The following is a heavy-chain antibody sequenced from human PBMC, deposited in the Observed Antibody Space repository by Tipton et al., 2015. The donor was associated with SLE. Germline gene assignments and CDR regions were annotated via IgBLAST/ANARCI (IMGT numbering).Heavy chain of an antibody. D-gene: IGHD5-24*01. J-gene: IGHJ4*02. CDR3: ARGDANSGDY. V-gene: IGHV3-7*04. CDR1: EFTFSRYW. CDR2: INQDGSEK. Sequence: SLRLSCAASEFTFSRYWMSWVRQAPGKGLEWVANINQDGSEKNYVDSVRGRFTISRDNANNSLYLPMNSLRDEDTAVYYCARGDANSGDYWGQGTLATVSS.